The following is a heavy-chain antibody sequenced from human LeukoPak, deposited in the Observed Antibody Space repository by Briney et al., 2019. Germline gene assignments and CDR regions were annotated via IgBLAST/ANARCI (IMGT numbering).Heavy chain of an antibody. CDR3: AKVPRYSYGSYYYYYGMDV. V-gene: IGHV3-30*18. CDR2: ISYDGSNK. Sequence: GGSLRLSCAASGFTFSSYGMHWVRQAPGKGLEWVAVISYDGSNKYYADSVKGRFTISRDNPKNTLYLQMNSLRAEDTAVYYCAKVPRYSYGSYYYYYGMDVWGQGTTVTVSS. CDR1: GFTFSSYG. D-gene: IGHD5-18*01. J-gene: IGHJ6*02.